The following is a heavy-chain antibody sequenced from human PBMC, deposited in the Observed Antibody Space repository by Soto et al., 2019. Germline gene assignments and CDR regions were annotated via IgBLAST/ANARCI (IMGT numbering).Heavy chain of an antibody. J-gene: IGHJ4*02. Sequence: QVQLVESGGDVVQPGRSLRLSCAASGFTFSSYGMHWVRQAPGKGLEWVAVIWYGGSKKYYADFVKGRFTISRDNSKNTLYLQMNSLRAEDTAVYYCASRSPALDYWGQGTLVTVSA. CDR3: ASRSPALDY. V-gene: IGHV3-33*01. D-gene: IGHD2-2*01. CDR2: IWYGGSKK. CDR1: GFTFSSYG.